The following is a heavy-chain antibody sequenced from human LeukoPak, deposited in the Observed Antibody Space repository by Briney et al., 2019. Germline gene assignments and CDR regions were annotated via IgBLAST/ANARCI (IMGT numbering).Heavy chain of an antibody. V-gene: IGHV4-38-2*02. J-gene: IGHJ5*02. D-gene: IGHD3-10*01. CDR2: IYHSGST. CDR3: AEQYYYGSGSLTTTGWFDP. CDR1: GYSISSGYY. Sequence: SSETLSLTCTVSGYSISSGYYWGWIRQPPGKGLEWIGSIYHSGSTYYNPSLKSRVTISVDTSKNQFSLKLSSVTAADTAVYYCAEQYYYGSGSLTTTGWFDPWGQGTLVTVSS.